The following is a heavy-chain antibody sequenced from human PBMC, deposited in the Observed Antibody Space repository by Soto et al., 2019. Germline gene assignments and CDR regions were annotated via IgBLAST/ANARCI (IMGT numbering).Heavy chain of an antibody. CDR2: ISYDGSNK. J-gene: IGHJ6*03. Sequence: QVQLVESGGGVVQPGRSLRLSCAASGFTFSSYGMHWVRQAPGKGLEWVAVISYDGSNKYYADSVKGRFTISRDNSKNTLYLQMNRLRAEDTAVYYCAKDGAKYYYYYYMYVWGKGTTVTVSS. D-gene: IGHD3-16*01. CDR3: AKDGAKYYYYYYMYV. V-gene: IGHV3-30*18. CDR1: GFTFSSYG.